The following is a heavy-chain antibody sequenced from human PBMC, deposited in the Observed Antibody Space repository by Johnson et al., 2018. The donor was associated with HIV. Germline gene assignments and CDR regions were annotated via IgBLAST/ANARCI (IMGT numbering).Heavy chain of an antibody. CDR2: IYGSNST. J-gene: IGHJ3*02. Sequence: MQLVESGGGLVQPGGSLRLSCAASGFIATSNYMTWVRQAPGKGLEWVSVIYGSNSTYYADSVKGRFTISRDKSKNTLSLQMNSLRAEDTAVYYCTRVSYRGYHSAFDIWGQGTMVTVSS. CDR3: TRVSYRGYHSAFDI. D-gene: IGHD3-10*01. CDR1: GFIATSNY. V-gene: IGHV3-66*01.